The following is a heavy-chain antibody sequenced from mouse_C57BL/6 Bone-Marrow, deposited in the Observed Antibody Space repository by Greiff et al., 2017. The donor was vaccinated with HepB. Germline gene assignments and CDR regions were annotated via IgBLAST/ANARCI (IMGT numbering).Heavy chain of an antibody. V-gene: IGHV14-4*01. CDR2: IDPENGDT. J-gene: IGHJ2*01. D-gene: IGHD1-1*01. Sequence: EVMLVESGAELVRPGASVKLSCTASGFNIKDDYMHWVKQRPEQGLEWIGWIDPENGDTEYASKFQGKATITADTSSNTAYLQLSSLTSEDTAVYYCTTRSNYYGSSFFDYWGQGTTLTVSS. CDR1: GFNIKDDY. CDR3: TTRSNYYGSSFFDY.